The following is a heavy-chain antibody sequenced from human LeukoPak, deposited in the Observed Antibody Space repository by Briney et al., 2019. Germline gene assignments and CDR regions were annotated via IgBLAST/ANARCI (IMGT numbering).Heavy chain of an antibody. V-gene: IGHV3-30*02. J-gene: IGHJ6*03. CDR1: GFTFSSYG. CDR3: ASSLVAGYYYYSYYYMDV. Sequence: GGSLRLSCAASGFTFSSYGMHWVRQAPGKGLEWVAFIRFDGSNKYYADSVKGRFTISRDNAKNSLYLQMNSLRAEDTAVYYCASSLVAGYYYYSYYYMDVWGKGTTVTVSS. CDR2: IRFDGSNK. D-gene: IGHD5-18*01.